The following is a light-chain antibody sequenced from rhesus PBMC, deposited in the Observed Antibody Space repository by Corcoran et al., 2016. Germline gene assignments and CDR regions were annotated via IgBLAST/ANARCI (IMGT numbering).Light chain of an antibody. Sequence: DIQMTQSPSSLSASVGDRVTITCRASQGITNDLAWYQQKLGATHKLLIYEASILQSGIPSRVSGSCSGTDFTLTIGSLQSEDFATYYCQHYYNTPYSFGQGTKVEIK. V-gene: IGKV1-25*01. CDR1: QGITND. J-gene: IGKJ2*01. CDR3: QHYYNTPYS. CDR2: EAS.